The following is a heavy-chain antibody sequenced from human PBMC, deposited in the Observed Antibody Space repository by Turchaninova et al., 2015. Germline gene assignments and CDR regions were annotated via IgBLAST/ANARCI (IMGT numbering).Heavy chain of an antibody. V-gene: IGHV4-30-4*01. J-gene: IGHJ4*02. CDR1: GGPISSGDYY. CDR3: ARQGQLGSTTGYFDY. CDR2: IYYSGST. Sequence: QVQLPESGPGLVKPSQTLSLTRTVPGGPISSGDYYWTWNPQHPRKSLECIRYIYYSGSTYYHPSLKSRVSISVDTSKNQFSLKLNSVTAADTAVYYCARQGQLGSTTGYFDYWGQGTLVTVSS. D-gene: IGHD7-27*01.